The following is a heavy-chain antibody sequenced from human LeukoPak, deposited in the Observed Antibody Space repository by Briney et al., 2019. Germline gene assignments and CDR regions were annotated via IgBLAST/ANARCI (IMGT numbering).Heavy chain of an antibody. J-gene: IGHJ1*01. V-gene: IGHV3-23*01. Sequence: GGSLRLSCAASGFTFSDYAMTWVRQAPGKGLEWVSAISGSGGSTHYADSVKGRSTISRDNSKDTLSLQMNSLRAEDTAVYYCAKANVFLGDYMGYFQHWGQGTLVTVSS. CDR3: AKANVFLGDYMGYFQH. CDR2: ISGSGGST. D-gene: IGHD4-17*01. CDR1: GFTFSDYA.